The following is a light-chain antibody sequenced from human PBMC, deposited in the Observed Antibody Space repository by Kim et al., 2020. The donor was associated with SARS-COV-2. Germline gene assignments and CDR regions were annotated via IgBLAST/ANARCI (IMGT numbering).Light chain of an antibody. Sequence: SASVGDRVPITSRASQDSSSSFAWYQQKPGKAPNLLIYDASTLQSVVPSRFSGSGSGTEFALTISSLQPEDFATYYCQQLNYNPLTFGGGTKLEI. CDR3: QQLNYNPLT. CDR2: DAS. J-gene: IGKJ4*01. V-gene: IGKV1-9*01. CDR1: QDSSSS.